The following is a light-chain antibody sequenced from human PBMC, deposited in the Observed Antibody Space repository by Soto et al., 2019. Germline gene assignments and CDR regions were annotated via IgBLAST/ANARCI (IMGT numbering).Light chain of an antibody. CDR1: QDIGNF. CDR2: AAS. J-gene: IGKJ4*01. CDR3: QKCKVAPFT. Sequence: DIQMTQSPSSLSAFVGDRVTITCRASQDIGNFLACYQQKPGKVPKLLIYAASTLQSGVPSRFSASGSGTDFTLTIRSLQPQDVANYYCQKCKVAPFTFGGATKVEIK. V-gene: IGKV1-27*01.